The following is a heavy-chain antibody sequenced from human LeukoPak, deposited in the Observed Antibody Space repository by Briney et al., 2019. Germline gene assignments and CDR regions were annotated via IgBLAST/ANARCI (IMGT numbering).Heavy chain of an antibody. CDR2: ISGSGGST. Sequence: GSLRLSCAASGFTFSSYAMSWVRQAPGKGLEWVSAISGSGGSTYYADSVKGRFTISRDNSKNTLYLQMNSLGVEDTAVYYCAGQYQLLSNAFDIWGQGTMVTVSS. CDR1: GFTFSSYA. J-gene: IGHJ3*02. CDR3: AGQYQLLSNAFDI. V-gene: IGHV3-23*01. D-gene: IGHD2-2*01.